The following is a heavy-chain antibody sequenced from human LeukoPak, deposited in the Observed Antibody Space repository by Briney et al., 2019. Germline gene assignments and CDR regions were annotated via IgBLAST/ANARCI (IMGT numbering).Heavy chain of an antibody. CDR2: ISGSGGST. J-gene: IGHJ4*02. V-gene: IGHV3-23*01. Sequence: PGGSLRLSCAASRFTFSSYAMSWVRQAPGKGLEWVSAISGSGGSTYYADSVKGRFTISRDNSKNTLYLQMNSLRAEDTAVYYCAKSLIRVGAPFDYWGQGTLVTVSS. CDR3: AKSLIRVGAPFDY. CDR1: RFTFSSYA. D-gene: IGHD1-26*01.